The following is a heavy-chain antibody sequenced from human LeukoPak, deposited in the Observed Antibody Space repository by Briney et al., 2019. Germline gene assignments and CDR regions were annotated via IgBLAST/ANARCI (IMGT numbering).Heavy chain of an antibody. D-gene: IGHD3-16*01. V-gene: IGHV4-30-4*01. CDR1: GGSISSGDYY. Sequence: PSETLSLTCTVPGGSISSGDYYWSWIRQPPGKGLEWIGYIYYSGSTYYNPSLKSRVTISVDTSKNQFSLKLSSVTAADTAVYYCARRDYVWDYFDYWGQGTLVTVSS. J-gene: IGHJ4*02. CDR2: IYYSGST. CDR3: ARRDYVWDYFDY.